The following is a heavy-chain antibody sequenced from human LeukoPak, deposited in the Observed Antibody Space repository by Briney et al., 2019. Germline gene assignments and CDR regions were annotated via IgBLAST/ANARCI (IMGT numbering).Heavy chain of an antibody. J-gene: IGHJ5*02. V-gene: IGHV3-23*01. D-gene: IGHD6-6*01. CDR3: AIVVAARQGTIDP. CDR1: GGTISSYA. CDR2: ISGSGGTT. Sequence: GGSLTLSCAVSGGTISSYAMSWVRQAPGKGLEWVSAISGSGGTTYYADSVKGRFTISRDNSKSALYVQMNSLRAEDTVVYYCAIVVAARQGTIDPWGQGTLVTISS.